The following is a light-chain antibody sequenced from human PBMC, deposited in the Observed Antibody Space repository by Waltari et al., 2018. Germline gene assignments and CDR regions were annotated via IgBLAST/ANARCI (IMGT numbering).Light chain of an antibody. CDR1: QSVSSW. Sequence: IQMTQSPSTLSACVGDRVTNTCRASQSVSSWLAWYQQKPAKAPKLLLYKASNLESGVPSRFSCSGSGTEFTLTICSLQPDDFATYYCQQYNSYSYSFGQGTKLELK. V-gene: IGKV1-5*03. CDR2: KAS. J-gene: IGKJ2*03. CDR3: QQYNSYSYS.